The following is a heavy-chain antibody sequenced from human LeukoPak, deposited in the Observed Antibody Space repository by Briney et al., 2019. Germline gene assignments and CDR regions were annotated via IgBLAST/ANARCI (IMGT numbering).Heavy chain of an antibody. D-gene: IGHD6-19*01. CDR3: ARVPPGGGYPNWYFDL. J-gene: IGHJ2*01. CDR1: GGSISSYY. CDR2: IYTSGST. V-gene: IGHV4-4*07. Sequence: PSETLSLTCTVSGGSISSYYWSWIRQPAGKGLEWIGRIYTSGSTNYNPSLKSRVTISVDKSKNQSSLKLSSVTAADTAVYYCARVPPGGGYPNWYFDLWGRGTLVTVSS.